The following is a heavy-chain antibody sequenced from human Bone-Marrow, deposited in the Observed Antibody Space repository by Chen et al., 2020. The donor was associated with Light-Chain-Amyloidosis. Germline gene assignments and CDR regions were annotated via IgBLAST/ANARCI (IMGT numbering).Heavy chain of an antibody. J-gene: IGHJ4*02. CDR1: GFTFSTYW. CDR3: AKAGSYRFDS. V-gene: IGHV3-74*01. CDR2: MNSAGSGT. Sequence: EVQLVGAGGDLVQPGGSLRLSFAASGFTFSTYWMHWVRQAPGKGLVWVARMNSAGSGTSYADSVKGRFIISRDNAKNTLYLQMNSLRPEDTAVYYCAKAGSYRFDSWGQGTLVTVSS. D-gene: IGHD1-26*01.